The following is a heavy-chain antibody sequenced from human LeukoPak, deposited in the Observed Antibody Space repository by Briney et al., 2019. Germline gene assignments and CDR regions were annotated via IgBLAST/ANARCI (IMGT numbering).Heavy chain of an antibody. CDR3: AKTYDRSGWYIAFDI. J-gene: IGHJ3*02. CDR2: IYYSGST. CDR1: GGSISSGDYY. V-gene: IGHV4-30-4*08. D-gene: IGHD6-19*01. Sequence: SETLSLACTVSGGSISSGDYYWSWIRQPPGKGVEGIGYIYYSGSTYYNPSLKSRVTISVDTSKNQFSLKLSSVTAADTAVYYCAKTYDRSGWYIAFDICGQGTMVTVSS.